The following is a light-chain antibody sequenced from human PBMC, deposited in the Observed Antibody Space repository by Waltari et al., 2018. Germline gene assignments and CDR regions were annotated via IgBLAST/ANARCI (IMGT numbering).Light chain of an antibody. V-gene: IGLV2-18*02. CDR1: SSDVGGYNR. CDR2: EVS. CDR3: NSYKTGSSYV. Sequence: QSALTQPPSVSGSPGQSVTISCTGTSSDVGGYNRFSWYQQPPGTAPKLMIYEVSNRPSGVPDRFSGSKSGNTASLTISGLQAEDEADYYCNSYKTGSSYVFGTGTKVTVL. J-gene: IGLJ1*01.